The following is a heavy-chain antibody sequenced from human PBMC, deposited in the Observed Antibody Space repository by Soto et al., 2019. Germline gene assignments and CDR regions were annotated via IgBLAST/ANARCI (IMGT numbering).Heavy chain of an antibody. CDR3: TREGGGWYGDAFDI. D-gene: IGHD6-19*01. CDR2: ISYDGSNK. Sequence: GVSLRLSCAASGFTFSSYAMHWVRQAPGKGLEWVAVISYDGSNKYYADSVKGRFTISRDNSKNTLYLQMNSLRAEDTAVYYCTREGGGWYGDAFDIWGQGTMVTVSS. V-gene: IGHV3-30-3*01. J-gene: IGHJ3*02. CDR1: GFTFSSYA.